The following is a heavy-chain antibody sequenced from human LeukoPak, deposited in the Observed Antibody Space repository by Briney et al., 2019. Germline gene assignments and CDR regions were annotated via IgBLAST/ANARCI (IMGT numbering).Heavy chain of an antibody. CDR2: IWYDGSNI. D-gene: IGHD3-22*01. J-gene: IGHJ4*02. V-gene: IGHV3-33*01. Sequence: GGSLRLSCAASGFTFSTYGVHWVRQAPGKGLDWVAVIWYDGSNIYHGDSVKGRFTVSRDNSKNTLYLQMNSLRAEDTAVYYCARARNDYDSSGFSALDYWGQGTLVTVSS. CDR1: GFTFSTYG. CDR3: ARARNDYDSSGFSALDY.